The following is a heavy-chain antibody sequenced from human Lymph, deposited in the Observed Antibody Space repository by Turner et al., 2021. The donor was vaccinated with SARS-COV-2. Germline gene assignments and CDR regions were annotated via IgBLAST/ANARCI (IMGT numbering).Heavy chain of an antibody. Sequence: EVQLVESGGVLVQPGGSLSLSCAASGFTFSLYWMSWVRQAPGKGLGWVANIKQDGSGKYYVDSVKGRFTISRDNAKNSLYLQMNSLRAEDTAVYYCARVEMATISFDYWGQGTLVPVSS. CDR3: ARVEMATISFDY. J-gene: IGHJ4*02. CDR1: GFTFSLYW. V-gene: IGHV3-7*01. CDR2: IKQDGSGK.